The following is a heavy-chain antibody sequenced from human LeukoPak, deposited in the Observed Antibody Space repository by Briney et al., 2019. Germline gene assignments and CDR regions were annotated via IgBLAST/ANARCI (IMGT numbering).Heavy chain of an antibody. V-gene: IGHV3-53*01. CDR1: GFTVSTNY. Sequence: GGSLRLSCAASGFTVSTNYMSWVRQAPGKGLEWVSVIYSGDTTFYADSVRGRFTISRDNSKNTLYLEMNSLRAEDTAVYYCAKAREWFGELLYFDYWGQGTLVTVSS. CDR2: IYSGDTT. D-gene: IGHD3-10*01. CDR3: AKAREWFGELLYFDY. J-gene: IGHJ4*02.